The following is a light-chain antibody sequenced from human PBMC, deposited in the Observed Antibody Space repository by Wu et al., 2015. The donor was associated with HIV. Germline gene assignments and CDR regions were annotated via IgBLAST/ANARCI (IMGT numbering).Light chain of an antibody. Sequence: DIQMTQSPSSVSASVGDRVTITCRASQSISSWLAWYQQKPGKAPKLLISAASRLQSGVPSRFIGSGSRTDFTLTINNLQPEDFATYYCQQANYFPLTFGGGTRVEIK. V-gene: IGKV1-12*01. CDR1: QSISSW. CDR2: AAS. J-gene: IGKJ4*01. CDR3: QQANYFPLT.